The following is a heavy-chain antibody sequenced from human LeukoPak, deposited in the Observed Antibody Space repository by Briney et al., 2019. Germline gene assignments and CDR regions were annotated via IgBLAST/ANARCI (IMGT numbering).Heavy chain of an antibody. J-gene: IGHJ6*03. CDR3: ARDGAARPSAYYYYYYMDV. CDR1: GFTFSSYA. Sequence: GRSLRLSCAASGFTFSSYAMHWVRQAPGKGLEWVAVISYDGSNKYYADSVKGRFTISRDNSKNTLYLQMNSLRAEDTAVYYCARDGAARPSAYYYYYYMDVWGKGTTVTVSS. D-gene: IGHD6-6*01. CDR2: ISYDGSNK. V-gene: IGHV3-30*04.